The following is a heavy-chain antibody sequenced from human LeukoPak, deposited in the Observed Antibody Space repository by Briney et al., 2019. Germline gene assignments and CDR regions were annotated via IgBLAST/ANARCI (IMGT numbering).Heavy chain of an antibody. D-gene: IGHD2-2*01. CDR1: GYTLINYG. J-gene: IGHJ3*02. V-gene: IGHV1-18*01. CDR3: AKGGSTRPWSFDI. CDR2: ISFKSGNT. Sequence: ASVKVSCKASGYTLINYGISWVRQAPGQGLEWMGWISFKSGNTNSAQKLQGRVTMTTDTSTSTAYMELMSLRSDDTAVYYCAKGGSTRPWSFDIWGQGIMVTVSS.